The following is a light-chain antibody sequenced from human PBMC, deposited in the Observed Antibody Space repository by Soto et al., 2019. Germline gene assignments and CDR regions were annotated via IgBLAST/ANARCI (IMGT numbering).Light chain of an antibody. CDR1: SSDVGGYNY. CDR2: DVS. J-gene: IGLJ1*01. Sequence: QSVLTQPASVSGSPGQSITISCTGTSSDVGGYNYVSWYQQHPGKAPKVMIYDVSNRPSGVSNRFSGSKSGNTASLTISGPLAEDQAYYYSSAYTSSSPHVYGTGTMVTVL. V-gene: IGLV2-14*01. CDR3: SAYTSSSPHV.